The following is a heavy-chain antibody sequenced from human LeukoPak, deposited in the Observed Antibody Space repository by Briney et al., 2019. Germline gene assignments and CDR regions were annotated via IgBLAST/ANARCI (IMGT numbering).Heavy chain of an antibody. J-gene: IGHJ5*02. V-gene: IGHV4-34*01. CDR3: ARVNPYSSKFNWFDP. D-gene: IGHD6-13*01. CDR1: GGSFSGYY. Sequence: SGTLSLTCAGYGGSFSGYYWSWIRQAPGKGLEWVGEINHSGSTNYNPSIKSRVTISVDTSKNQFSLKMSSVTAADTAVYYCARVNPYSSKFNWFDPWGQGTLVTVSS. CDR2: INHSGST.